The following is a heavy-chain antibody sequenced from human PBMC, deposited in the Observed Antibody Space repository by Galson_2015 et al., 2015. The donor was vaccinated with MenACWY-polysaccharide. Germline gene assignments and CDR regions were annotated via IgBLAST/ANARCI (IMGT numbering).Heavy chain of an antibody. CDR3: ARSSVLWFGDQKSGFDF. CDR1: RGSFSTYY. Sequence: SETLSLTCTVSRGSFSTYYWSWIRQPPGKGLEWIAYVYFSGSADYNPSLKSRVTLSIDTSKNQFSLKLSSVTAADTAVYYCARSSVLWFGDQKSGFDFWGQGTLVTVSS. J-gene: IGHJ4*02. CDR2: VYFSGSA. D-gene: IGHD3-10*01. V-gene: IGHV4-59*01.